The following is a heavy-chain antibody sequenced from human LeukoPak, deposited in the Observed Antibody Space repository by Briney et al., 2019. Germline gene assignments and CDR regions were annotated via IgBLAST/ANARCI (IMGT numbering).Heavy chain of an antibody. CDR3: ARDRQGRDYYYGMDV. V-gene: IGHV4-59*01. CDR1: GGSISSYY. CDR2: IYYSGST. J-gene: IGHJ6*02. Sequence: PSETLSLTCTVSGGSISSYYWSWIRQPPGKGLEWIGYIYYSGSTNYNPSLKSRVTISVDTSKNQFSLKLSSVTAADTAVYYCARDRQGRDYYYGMDVWGQGTTVTVSS. D-gene: IGHD6-6*01.